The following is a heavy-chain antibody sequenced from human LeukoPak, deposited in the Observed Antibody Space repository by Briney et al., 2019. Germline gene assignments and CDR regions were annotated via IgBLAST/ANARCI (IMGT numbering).Heavy chain of an antibody. D-gene: IGHD4-17*01. CDR1: GYTFTSKG. J-gene: IGHJ4*02. V-gene: IGHV1-18*01. CDR2: ISVYNGNT. CDR3: ARDINAYGDSPSDY. Sequence: GASVKVSCKTSGYTFTSKGITWVRQAPGQGLGWMGWISVYNGNTKYAQKHPGRVTMTTDTSTTTAYMELRSLRSDDTAMYYCARDINAYGDSPSDYWGQGTLVTVSS.